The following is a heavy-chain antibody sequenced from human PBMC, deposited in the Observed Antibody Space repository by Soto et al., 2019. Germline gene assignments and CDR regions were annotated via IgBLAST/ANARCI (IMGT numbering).Heavy chain of an antibody. V-gene: IGHV3-30*18. CDR1: GFTFSSYG. CDR3: AKDGYCSSTSCWEYYYGMDV. CDR2: ISYDGSNK. J-gene: IGHJ6*02. D-gene: IGHD2-2*03. Sequence: VQLVESGGGVVQPGRSLRLSCAASGFTFSSYGMHWVRQAPGKGLEWVAVISYDGSNKYYADSVKGRFTISRDNSKNTLYLQMNSLRAEDTAVYYCAKDGYCSSTSCWEYYYGMDVWGQGTTVTVSS.